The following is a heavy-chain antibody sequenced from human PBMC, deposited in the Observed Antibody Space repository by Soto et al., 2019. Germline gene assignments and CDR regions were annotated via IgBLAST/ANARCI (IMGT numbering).Heavy chain of an antibody. Sequence: ASVKVSCKASGYTFTIYGISWVRQAPGQGLEWMGWISAYNGNTNYAQKLQGRVTMTTDTSTSTAYMELRSLRSDDTAVYYCARDLVTTVTTGYWGQGALVTVSS. CDR1: GYTFTIYG. D-gene: IGHD4-4*01. CDR3: ARDLVTTVTTGY. V-gene: IGHV1-18*01. J-gene: IGHJ4*02. CDR2: ISAYNGNT.